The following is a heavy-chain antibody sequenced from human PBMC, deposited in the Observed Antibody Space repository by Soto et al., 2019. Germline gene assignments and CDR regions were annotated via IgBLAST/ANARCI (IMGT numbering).Heavy chain of an antibody. CDR1: NGSISSNY. Sequence: SETLSLTCTVSNGSISSNYWSWIRQPPGKGLEWIAYIYYTGSTNYNPSLKSRVTMSLDTSKNQFSLKLSSVTVADTAVYYCARHTGPTYLNLFDPWGQGTLVTVSS. CDR2: IYYTGST. V-gene: IGHV4-59*08. J-gene: IGHJ5*02. D-gene: IGHD4-4*01. CDR3: ARHTGPTYLNLFDP.